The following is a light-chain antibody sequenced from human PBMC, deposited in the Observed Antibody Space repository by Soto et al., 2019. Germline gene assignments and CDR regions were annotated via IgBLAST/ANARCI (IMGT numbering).Light chain of an antibody. CDR1: QSVRSW. CDR3: QQYNIYRT. J-gene: IGKJ1*01. Sequence: DIQMTQSPATLSASVGDIVTITCRASQSVRSWLAWYQQKPGTAPKLLIFDASRLESGVPSRFSGSASGTEFTLTFSSLEPDDFATYYCQQYNIYRTFGQGGNVDI. V-gene: IGKV1-5*01. CDR2: DAS.